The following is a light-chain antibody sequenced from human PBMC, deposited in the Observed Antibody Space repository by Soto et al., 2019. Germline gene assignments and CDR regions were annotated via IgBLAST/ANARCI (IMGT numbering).Light chain of an antibody. J-gene: IGLJ1*01. CDR1: SSDVGGYNY. CDR3: CSYAGTSTYL. V-gene: IGLV2-11*01. Sequence: QSALTQPRSVSGSPGPSVTISCTGTSSDVGGYNYVSWYQQHPGKAPKLMIYDVTERPSGVPDRFSGSKSGNTASLTISGLRAEDEADYYCCSYAGTSTYLFGTGTKLTVL. CDR2: DVT.